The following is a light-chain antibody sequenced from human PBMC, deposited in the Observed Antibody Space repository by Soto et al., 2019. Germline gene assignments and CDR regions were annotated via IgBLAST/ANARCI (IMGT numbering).Light chain of an antibody. CDR2: SAS. CDR1: QALSNY. V-gene: IGKV1-9*01. CDR3: QKYNSAPKT. Sequence: DIQLTQSPSVLSASVGDTVTITCRASQALSNYLAWYQQKPGKAPDLLIYSASTLQSGVPSRFSGSGSETDFTLTISSLQPEDVATYYCQKYNSAPKTFGQGTKVDIK. J-gene: IGKJ1*01.